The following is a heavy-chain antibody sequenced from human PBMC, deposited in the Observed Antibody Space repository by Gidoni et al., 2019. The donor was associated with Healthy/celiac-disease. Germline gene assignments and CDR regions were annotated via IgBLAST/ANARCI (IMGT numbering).Heavy chain of an antibody. Sequence: VQLVASGGGVVQPGWSLRLCRAASGSTFSSYGMHWVRQAPGKGLEWVAVIWYDGSNKYYADSVKGRFTISRDNSKNKLYLQMNSLRAEDTAVYYCARDRDDLNYYYMDVWGKGTTVTVSS. D-gene: IGHD1-1*01. CDR3: ARDRDDLNYYYMDV. CDR1: GSTFSSYG. CDR2: IWYDGSNK. V-gene: IGHV3-33*01. J-gene: IGHJ6*03.